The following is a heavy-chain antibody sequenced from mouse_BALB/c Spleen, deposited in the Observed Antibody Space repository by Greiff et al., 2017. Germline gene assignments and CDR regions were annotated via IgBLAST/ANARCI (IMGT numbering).Heavy chain of an antibody. Sequence: DVKLQESGAELVRSGASVKLSCTASGFNIKDYYMHWVKQRPEQGLEWIGWIDPENGDTEYAPKFQGKATMTADTSSNTAYLQLSSLTSEDTAVYYCNALYYGSSYGWFAYWGQGTLVTVSA. J-gene: IGHJ3*01. D-gene: IGHD1-1*01. CDR2: IDPENGDT. CDR1: GFNIKDYY. V-gene: IGHV14-4*02. CDR3: NALYYGSSYGWFAY.